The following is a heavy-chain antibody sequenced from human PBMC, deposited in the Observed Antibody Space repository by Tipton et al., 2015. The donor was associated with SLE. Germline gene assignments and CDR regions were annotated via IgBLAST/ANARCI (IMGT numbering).Heavy chain of an antibody. J-gene: IGHJ4*02. CDR3: ARNIDSAMYIDH. CDR1: GDIFSDNV. V-gene: IGHV3-64*01. D-gene: IGHD2/OR15-2a*01. CDR2: VSSDGEST. Sequence: SGDIFSDNVMHWVRQAPGKGLEYVSAVSSDGESTYYANSVKGRFTISRDNSKKTLFLQMGSLKPEDTGVYYCARNIDSAMYIDHWGQGILVTVS.